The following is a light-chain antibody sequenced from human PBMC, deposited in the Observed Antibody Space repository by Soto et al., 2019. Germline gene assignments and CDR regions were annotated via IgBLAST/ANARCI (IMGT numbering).Light chain of an antibody. CDR3: SSYAGRYNNYV. CDR1: SGDVGGYDY. Sequence: QSALTQPPSASGSPGQSVTISCTGTSGDVGGYDYVSWYQQHPGKAPKLMIYEVTKRPLGVPDRFSGSKSGNTASLTVSGLQAEDEADYYCSSYAGRYNNYVFGNGAKVTV. J-gene: IGLJ1*01. V-gene: IGLV2-8*01. CDR2: EVT.